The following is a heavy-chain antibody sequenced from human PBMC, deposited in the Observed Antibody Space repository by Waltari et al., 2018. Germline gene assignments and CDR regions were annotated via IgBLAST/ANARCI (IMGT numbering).Heavy chain of an antibody. D-gene: IGHD5-12*01. CDR1: GGTFSSYA. CDR2: INPIFGTA. Sequence: QVQLVQSGAEVKKPGSSVKVSCKASGGTFSSYAISWVRQAPGQGLEWMGGINPIFGTANYAPKFQGRVTITADESKSTAYMELSSLRSEDTAVYYCARVVKWWLQFPYFDYWGQGTLVTVSS. J-gene: IGHJ4*02. V-gene: IGHV1-69*12. CDR3: ARVVKWWLQFPYFDY.